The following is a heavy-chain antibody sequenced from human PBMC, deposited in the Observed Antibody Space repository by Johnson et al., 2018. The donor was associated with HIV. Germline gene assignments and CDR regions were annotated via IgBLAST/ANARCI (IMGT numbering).Heavy chain of an antibody. CDR3: AREPMDCGGDCWGVFDL. CDR2: IKQDGSEK. D-gene: IGHD2-21*02. CDR1: GFTFSSYW. Sequence: MQLVESGGGLVQPGRSLRLSCAASGFTFSSYWMSLVRQAPGKGLEWVANIKQDGSEKYYVDSVKGRFTISRDNSKNTLYLQMNSLRAEDTALYYCAREPMDCGGDCWGVFDLWGQGTMVT. J-gene: IGHJ3*01. V-gene: IGHV3-7*03.